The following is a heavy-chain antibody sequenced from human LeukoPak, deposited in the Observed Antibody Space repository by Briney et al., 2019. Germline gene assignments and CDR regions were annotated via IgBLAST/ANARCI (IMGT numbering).Heavy chain of an antibody. CDR3: ARAKPGSPPDY. D-gene: IGHD3-10*01. Sequence: SETLSLTCTVSGGSISSYYWSWIRQPPGKGLEYIGYVYDTGSTNYSPSLKSRVTISVDTSKNQFSLKLSSVTAADTAKYFCARAKPGSPPDYWGQGTLVTVSS. CDR2: VYDTGST. CDR1: GGSISSYY. V-gene: IGHV4-59*01. J-gene: IGHJ4*02.